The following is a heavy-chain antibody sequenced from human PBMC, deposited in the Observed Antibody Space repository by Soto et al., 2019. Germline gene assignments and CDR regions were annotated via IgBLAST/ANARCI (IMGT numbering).Heavy chain of an antibody. CDR3: VRVGYAYGNDP. CDR2: ISSSGATI. D-gene: IGHD3-10*01. V-gene: IGHV3-11*01. CDR1: GFAFSDYY. J-gene: IGHJ5*02. Sequence: GGSLRLSCAASGFAFSDYYMSWIRQAPGKGLEWISYISSSGATIYYADSVKGRFTTSRDNANNSLFLEMNSLRAEDTAVYYCVRVGYAYGNDPWGQGTLVTVSS.